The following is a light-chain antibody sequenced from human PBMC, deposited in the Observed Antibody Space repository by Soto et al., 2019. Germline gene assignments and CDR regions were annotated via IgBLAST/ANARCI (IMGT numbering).Light chain of an antibody. J-gene: IGKJ2*01. CDR1: QTISSW. CDR2: DAS. V-gene: IGKV1-5*01. CDR3: QQYNYYYT. Sequence: DIQMTQSPSTLSGSVGDRVTITCRASQTISSWLAWYQQKPGKAPKLLIYDASFLQSGVPSRFSGSGSGTEFTLAISSLQPDDFATYYCQQYNYYYTFGQGTKVDIK.